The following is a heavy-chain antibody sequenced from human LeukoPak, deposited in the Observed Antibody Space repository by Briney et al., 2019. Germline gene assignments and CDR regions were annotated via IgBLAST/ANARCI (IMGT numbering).Heavy chain of an antibody. CDR2: ISWNSGSI. J-gene: IGHJ3*02. D-gene: IGHD7-27*01. CDR3: AKDGTGDGAFDI. Sequence: GGSLRLSCAASGFTFDDYAMHWVRQAPGKGLEWVSGISWNSGSIGYADSVKGRFTISRDNAKNSLYLQMNSLRAEDTALYYCAKDGTGDGAFDIWGQGTMVTVSS. V-gene: IGHV3-9*01. CDR1: GFTFDDYA.